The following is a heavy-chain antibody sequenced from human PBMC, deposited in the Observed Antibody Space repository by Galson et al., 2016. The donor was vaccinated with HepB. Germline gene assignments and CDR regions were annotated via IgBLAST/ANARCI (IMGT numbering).Heavy chain of an antibody. CDR3: ARDPRKMRYQLLEIYYYYYAMDV. J-gene: IGHJ6*01. Sequence: SVKVSCKASGYTFTTYGISWVRQAPGQGLEWMGWISAYNGNTNYEQKLQGRVTMTTDTSTSTAYMELRSLRSDDTAVYYCARDPRKMRYQLLEIYYYYYAMDVWGRGTTVTVSS. CDR1: GYTFTTYG. D-gene: IGHD2-2*01. V-gene: IGHV1-18*01. CDR2: ISAYNGNT.